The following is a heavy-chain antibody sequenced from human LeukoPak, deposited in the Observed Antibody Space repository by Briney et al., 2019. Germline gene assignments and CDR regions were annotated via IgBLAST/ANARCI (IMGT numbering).Heavy chain of an antibody. V-gene: IGHV3-48*02. Sequence: GGSLRLSCAASGFTFSSYAMSWVRQAPGKGLEWVSYISSSSSSIKYADSVKGRFTISRDSAKNSLYLQMSSLRDEDTAVYYCARGVGYCSGGSCYFDYWGQGTLVTVSS. D-gene: IGHD2-15*01. CDR3: ARGVGYCSGGSCYFDY. CDR2: ISSSSSSI. CDR1: GFTFSSYA. J-gene: IGHJ4*02.